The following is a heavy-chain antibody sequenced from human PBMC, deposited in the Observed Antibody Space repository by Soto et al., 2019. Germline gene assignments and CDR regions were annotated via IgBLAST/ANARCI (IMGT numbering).Heavy chain of an antibody. CDR1: GGTFSSYA. CDR2: IIPIFGTA. J-gene: IGHJ4*02. CDR3: ARAGNYYDSSGYYLTPFDY. Sequence: QVQLVQSGAEVKKPGSSVKVSCKASGGTFSSYAISWVRQAPGQGVEWMGGIIPIFGTANYAQKFQGRVTITADESTSTAYMELSSLRSEDTAVYYCARAGNYYDSSGYYLTPFDYWGQGTLVTVSS. D-gene: IGHD3-22*01. V-gene: IGHV1-69*01.